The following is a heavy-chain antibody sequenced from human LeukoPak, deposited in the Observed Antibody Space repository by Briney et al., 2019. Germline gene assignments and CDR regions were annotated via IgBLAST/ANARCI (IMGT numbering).Heavy chain of an antibody. CDR3: ARAGVAAAGTLDY. CDR1: GGTFSSYA. Sequence: SVKVSCKASGGTFSSYAISWVRQAPGQGLEWMGRIIPILGIANYAQKFQGRVTITADKSTSTAYMELSSLRSEDTAVYYCARAGVAAAGTLDYWGQGTLVTVSS. D-gene: IGHD6-13*01. V-gene: IGHV1-69*04. J-gene: IGHJ4*02. CDR2: IIPILGIA.